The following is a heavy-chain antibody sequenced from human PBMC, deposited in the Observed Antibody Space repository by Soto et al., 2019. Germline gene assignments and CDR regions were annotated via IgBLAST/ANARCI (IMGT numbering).Heavy chain of an antibody. D-gene: IGHD2-15*01. V-gene: IGHV2-26*01. CDR1: GFSLSNARMG. CDR2: IFSNDEK. CDR3: ARAGYCSGGSCYSGWYFQH. Sequence: QVTLKESGPVLVKPTETLTLTCTVSGFSLSNARMGVSWIRQPPGKVLEWLAHIFSNDEKSYSTSLKSRLTISKDTSKSQVVLTMTNMDPVDTATYYCARAGYCSGGSCYSGWYFQHWGQGTLVTVSS. J-gene: IGHJ1*01.